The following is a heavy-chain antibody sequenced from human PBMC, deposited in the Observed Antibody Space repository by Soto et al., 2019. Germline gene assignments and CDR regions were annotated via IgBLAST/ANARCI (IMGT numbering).Heavy chain of an antibody. CDR2: INHSGRV. CDR1: GGSFSGHS. J-gene: IGHJ4*02. D-gene: IGHD1-26*01. V-gene: IGHV4-34*01. Sequence: SETLSLTCAVYGGSFSGHSWTWIRQSPGKGLEWIGDINHSGRVNYSPSLKSRVTISLDTSKNQFSLTLSAVTAEDTAVYYCARDRRGLYSGSPDYWGQGTLVTVSS. CDR3: ARDRRGLYSGSPDY.